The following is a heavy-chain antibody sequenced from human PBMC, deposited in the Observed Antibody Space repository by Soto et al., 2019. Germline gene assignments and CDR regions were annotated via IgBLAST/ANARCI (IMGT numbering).Heavy chain of an antibody. CDR3: AKGSLIFEEGVYHSFDT. Sequence: EVQLLESGGGLGQPGGSLRLSCATSGFTFENYPLAWVRQSAGKGLQWVSSISGSGAERSYADSVKGRFTISRDDSQNTMHLQMNSLRVDDTARYYCAKGSLIFEEGVYHSFDTWGQGTLVVVSS. CDR2: ISGSGAER. V-gene: IGHV3-23*01. J-gene: IGHJ5*02. CDR1: GFTFENYP. D-gene: IGHD2-8*01.